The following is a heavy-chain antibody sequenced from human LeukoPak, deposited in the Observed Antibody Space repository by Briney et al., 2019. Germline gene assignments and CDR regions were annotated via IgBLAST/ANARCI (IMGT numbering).Heavy chain of an antibody. CDR2: ISAYNGNT. Sequence: ASVKVSCKASGYTFTSYGISWVRQAPGQGLEWMGWISAYNGNTNYAQKLQGRVTMTTDTSTSTAYMELRSLRSDDTAVYYCATLNVAAAAISHGFDPWGQGTLVTVSS. CDR1: GYTFTSYG. J-gene: IGHJ5*02. CDR3: ATLNVAAAAISHGFDP. V-gene: IGHV1-18*01. D-gene: IGHD6-13*01.